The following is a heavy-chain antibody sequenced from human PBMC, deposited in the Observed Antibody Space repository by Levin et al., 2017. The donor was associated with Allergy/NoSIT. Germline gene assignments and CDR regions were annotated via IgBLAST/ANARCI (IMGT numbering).Heavy chain of an antibody. CDR1: GYTFTTYG. Sequence: ASVKVSCKTSGYTFTTYGIGWVRQAPGQGLEWMGWISTYSGDTNYAQKFQGRLTMTTDTSTRTAYMELRSLRSDDTAVYFCARDHLGLYFFDFWGQGTLITVSS. CDR2: ISTYSGDT. D-gene: IGHD3/OR15-3a*01. J-gene: IGHJ4*02. V-gene: IGHV1-18*01. CDR3: ARDHLGLYFFDF.